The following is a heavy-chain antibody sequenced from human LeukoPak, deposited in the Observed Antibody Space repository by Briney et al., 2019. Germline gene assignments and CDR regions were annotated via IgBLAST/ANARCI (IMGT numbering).Heavy chain of an antibody. CDR1: GFTFSSYV. CDR3: AKGPMVRGDITVYPVLDY. V-gene: IGHV3-23*01. J-gene: IGHJ4*02. D-gene: IGHD3-10*01. CDR2: IIGGGETT. Sequence: GGSLRLSCAASGFTFSSYVMSWVRQAPGKGLEWVSGIIGGGETTNYADSVRGRFTISRDNSKNTLYLQMNSLRAEDTAFYYCAKGPMVRGDITVYPVLDYWGQGTLVTVSS.